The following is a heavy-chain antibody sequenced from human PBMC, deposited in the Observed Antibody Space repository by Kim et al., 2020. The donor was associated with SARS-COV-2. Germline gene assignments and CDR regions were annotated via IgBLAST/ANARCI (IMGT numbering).Heavy chain of an antibody. Sequence: GGSLRLSCAASGFTFSSYGMHWVRQAPGKGLEWVAVIWYDGSNKYYADSVKGRFTISRDNSKNTLYLQMNSLRAEDTAVYYCARDQNTYYYDSSGYYYGAFDIWGQGTMVTVSS. CDR2: IWYDGSNK. J-gene: IGHJ3*02. D-gene: IGHD3-22*01. CDR1: GFTFSSYG. V-gene: IGHV3-33*01. CDR3: ARDQNTYYYDSSGYYYGAFDI.